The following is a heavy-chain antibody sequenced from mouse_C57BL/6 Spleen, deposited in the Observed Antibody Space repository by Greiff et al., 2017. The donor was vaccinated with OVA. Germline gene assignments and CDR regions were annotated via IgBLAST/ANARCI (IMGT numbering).Heavy chain of an antibody. J-gene: IGHJ1*03. CDR2: IWSDGST. Sequence: QVQLQQSGPGLVAPSQSLSITCTVSGFSLTSYGVHWVRQPPGKGLEWLVVIWSDGSTTYNSALKSRLSISKDNSKSQVFLKMNSLQTDDTAMYYCARNYYGSSPWYFDVWGTGTTVTVSS. CDR3: ARNYYGSSPWYFDV. D-gene: IGHD1-1*01. V-gene: IGHV2-6*02. CDR1: GFSLTSYG.